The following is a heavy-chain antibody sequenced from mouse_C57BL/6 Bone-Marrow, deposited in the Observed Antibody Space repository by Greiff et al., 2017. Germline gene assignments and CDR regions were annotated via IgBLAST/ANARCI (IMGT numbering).Heavy chain of an antibody. CDR3: ARRGTTVPHWYFDV. Sequence: QVQLKQPGAELVMPGASVKLSCKASGYTFTSYWMHWVKQRPGQGLEWIGEIDPSDSYTNYNQKFKGKSTLTVDKSSSTAYMQLSSLTSEDSAVYYCARRGTTVPHWYFDVWGTGTTVTVSS. D-gene: IGHD1-1*01. CDR2: IDPSDSYT. J-gene: IGHJ1*03. CDR1: GYTFTSYW. V-gene: IGHV1-69*01.